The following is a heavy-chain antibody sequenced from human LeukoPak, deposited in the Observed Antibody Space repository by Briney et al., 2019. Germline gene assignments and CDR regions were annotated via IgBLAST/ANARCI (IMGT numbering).Heavy chain of an antibody. CDR1: GVSISSGSYY. J-gene: IGHJ4*02. CDR3: ARDSVTIFGVVIQFAY. CDR2: IYTSGST. V-gene: IGHV4-61*02. D-gene: IGHD3-3*01. Sequence: SETLSLTCTVSGVSISSGSYYWSWLRQPAGKGLEWIGRIYTSGSTNYNPSLKSRVTISVDTSKNQFSLKLSSVTAADTAVYYCARDSVTIFGVVIQFAYWGQGTLVTVSS.